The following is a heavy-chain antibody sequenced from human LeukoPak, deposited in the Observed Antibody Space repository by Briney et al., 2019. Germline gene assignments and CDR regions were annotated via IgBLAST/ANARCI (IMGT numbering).Heavy chain of an antibody. D-gene: IGHD6-13*01. CDR2: ISYNGRSI. J-gene: IGHJ6*03. V-gene: IGHV3-48*03. CDR1: GFIFSTYE. Sequence: PGGSLRLSCGASGFIFSTYEMNWVRQAPGKGLEWLSYISYNGRSIYYADSVRGRFTISRDNDKNFLYLQMNSLRAEDTALYYCASIAAADFKRYYYYYYMDVWGKGTTVTVSS. CDR3: ASIAAADFKRYYYYYYMDV.